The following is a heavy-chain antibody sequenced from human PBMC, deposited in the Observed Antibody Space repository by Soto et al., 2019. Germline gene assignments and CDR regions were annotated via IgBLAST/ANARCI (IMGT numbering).Heavy chain of an antibody. V-gene: IGHV4-31*03. Sequence: QVQLQESGPGLVKPSQTLSLTCTVSGGSISSGGYYWSWIRQHPGKDLEWIGYIYYSGSTNYNPSPKSRVTISVDTSKNPYSQKLSSVTAADTAVYYGARVIDIVATGGNAFDIWGQGTMVTVSS. D-gene: IGHD5-12*01. CDR3: ARVIDIVATGGNAFDI. J-gene: IGHJ3*02. CDR1: GGSISSGGYY. CDR2: IYYSGST.